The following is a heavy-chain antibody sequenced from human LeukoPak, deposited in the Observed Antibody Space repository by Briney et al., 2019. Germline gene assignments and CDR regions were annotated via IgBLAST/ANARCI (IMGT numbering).Heavy chain of an antibody. V-gene: IGHV3-9*01. CDR2: ISWNSGSI. CDR1: GFTFDDYA. Sequence: GGSLRLSCAASGFTFDDYAMHWVRQAPGKGLEWVSGISWNSGSIGYADSVKGRFTISRDNAKNSLYLQMNSLRAEDTALYYCARYCSSTSCRFSYYFDYWGQGTLVTVSS. CDR3: ARYCSSTSCRFSYYFDY. D-gene: IGHD2-2*01. J-gene: IGHJ4*02.